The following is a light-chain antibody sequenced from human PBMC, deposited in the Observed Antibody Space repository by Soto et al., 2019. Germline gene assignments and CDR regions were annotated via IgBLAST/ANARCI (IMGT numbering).Light chain of an antibody. CDR2: GAS. CDR1: QSVSSSY. CDR3: QQYGSSPRT. J-gene: IGKJ1*01. Sequence: EIVLTQSPGTLSLSPGERATLSCRASQSVSSSYLAWYQQKPGQAPRLLIYGASSRATGIPDRFSGSGSGTDFTLTISRLEPEDFAVYYCQQYGSSPRTFGQRTKMDIK. V-gene: IGKV3-20*01.